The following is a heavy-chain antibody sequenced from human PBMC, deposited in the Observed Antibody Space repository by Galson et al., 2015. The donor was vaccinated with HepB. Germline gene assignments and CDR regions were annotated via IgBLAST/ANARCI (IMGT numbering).Heavy chain of an antibody. D-gene: IGHD2/OR15-2a*01. V-gene: IGHV1-2*06. CDR2: INPKSGGT. Sequence: SVKVSCKASGYTFIGFYIQWVRQAPGQGLQWMGRINPKSGGTDFAQNFQGRVTLTTDTSMSTAYMELGRLRSDDTAVYYCARGNIILADYLHGPDSFDIWGQGTMVTVS. J-gene: IGHJ3*02. CDR3: ARGNIILADYLHGPDSFDI. CDR1: GYTFIGFY.